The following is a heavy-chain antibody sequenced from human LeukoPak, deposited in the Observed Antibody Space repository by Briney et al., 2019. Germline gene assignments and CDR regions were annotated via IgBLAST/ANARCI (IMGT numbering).Heavy chain of an antibody. V-gene: IGHV3-23*01. Sequence: GGTLRLSCAASGFTFSSHGMNWVRQAPGKGLEWVSGISPSGGITYYTDSVKGRFTISRDNAKNSLFLQMSSLRAEDTAVYYCARISYSSMLYNWFDPWGQGTLVTVFS. CDR3: ARISYSSMLYNWFDP. J-gene: IGHJ5*02. CDR2: ISPSGGIT. CDR1: GFTFSSHG. D-gene: IGHD6-13*01.